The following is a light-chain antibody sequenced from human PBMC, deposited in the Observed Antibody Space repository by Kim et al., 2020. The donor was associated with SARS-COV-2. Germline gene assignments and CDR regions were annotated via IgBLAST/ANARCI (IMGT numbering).Light chain of an antibody. J-gene: IGKJ5*01. Sequence: DIQMTQSPSSLSAFIGDRVTITCRSSQRITGYLHWYQQKPGKAPSLLIYAASSLQGGVPPRFSGSGSGTEFTLTISGLQPDDFATYYCQQSHTTPITFGQRTRLEIK. V-gene: IGKV1-39*01. CDR1: QRITGY. CDR3: QQSHTTPIT. CDR2: AAS.